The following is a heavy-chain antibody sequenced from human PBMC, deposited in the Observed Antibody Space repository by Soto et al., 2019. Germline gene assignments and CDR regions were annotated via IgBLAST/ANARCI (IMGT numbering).Heavy chain of an antibody. CDR3: ARHTEGTNGYYYYGMDV. J-gene: IGHJ6*02. V-gene: IGHV4-39*01. CDR2: IYYSGST. Sequence: AGTLSLTCTVSGVSISSNSYYWGWIRQPPGQGVEGIGSIYYSGSTYYNPSLKGRVTISVDTSKNQFSLKLSSVTAADTAVYYCARHTEGTNGYYYYGMDVWGQGTTVTVSS. D-gene: IGHD2-8*01. CDR1: GVSISSNSYY.